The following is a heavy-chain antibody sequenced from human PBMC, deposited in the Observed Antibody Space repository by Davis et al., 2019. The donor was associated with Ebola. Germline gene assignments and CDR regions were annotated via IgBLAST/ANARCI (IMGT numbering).Heavy chain of an antibody. J-gene: IGHJ5*02. Sequence: ASVKVSCKASGYTFTSYDINWVRKATGQGLEWMGWISAYNGNTNYAQKLQGRVTMTTDTSTSTAYMELRSLRSDDTAVYYCARGGDYNWFDPWGQGTLVTVSS. V-gene: IGHV1-18*01. CDR2: ISAYNGNT. D-gene: IGHD4-17*01. CDR3: ARGGDYNWFDP. CDR1: GYTFTSYD.